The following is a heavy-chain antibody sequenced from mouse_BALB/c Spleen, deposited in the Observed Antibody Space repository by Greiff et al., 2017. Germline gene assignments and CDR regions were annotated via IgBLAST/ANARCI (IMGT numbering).Heavy chain of an antibody. V-gene: IGHV5-6-5*01. J-gene: IGHJ2*01. Sequence: EVKLVESGGGLVKPGGSLKLSCAASGFTFSSYAMSWVRQTPEKRLEWVASISSGGSTYYPDSVKGRFTISRDNARNILYLQMSSLRSEDTAMYYCARGRVWGVFDDWGQGTTLTVSS. CDR2: ISSGGST. D-gene: IGHD2-10*02. CDR1: GFTFSSYA. CDR3: ARGRVWGVFDD.